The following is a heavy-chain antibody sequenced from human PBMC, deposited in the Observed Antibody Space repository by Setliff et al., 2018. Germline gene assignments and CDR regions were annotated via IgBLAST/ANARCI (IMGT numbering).Heavy chain of an antibody. CDR3: ARGRMRGSCSGPSCTYDPFDI. CDR1: GLSLSSTTYY. D-gene: IGHD2-2*01. CDR2: VSYFGSG. Sequence: PSETLSLTCTVSGLSLSSTTYYWAWVRQPPGKGLEWIGSVSYFGSGYYNPSLRGRVATSLDTSKNQFSLILRSVTAADTAVYYCARGRMRGSCSGPSCTYDPFDIWGQGTPGTVS. J-gene: IGHJ3*02. V-gene: IGHV4-39*07.